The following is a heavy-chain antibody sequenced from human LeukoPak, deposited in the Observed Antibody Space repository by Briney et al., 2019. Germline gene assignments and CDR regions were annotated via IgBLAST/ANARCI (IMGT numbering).Heavy chain of an antibody. J-gene: IGHJ4*02. CDR2: ISGSGGST. CDR3: AKYYDFWSGYYDY. CDR1: GFTFDDYA. D-gene: IGHD3-3*01. Sequence: GGSLRLSCAASGFTFDDYAMSWVRQAPGKGLEWVSAISGSGGSTYYADSVKGRFTISRDNSKNTLYLQMNSLRAEDTAVYYCAKYYDFWSGYYDYWGQGTLVTVSS. V-gene: IGHV3-23*01.